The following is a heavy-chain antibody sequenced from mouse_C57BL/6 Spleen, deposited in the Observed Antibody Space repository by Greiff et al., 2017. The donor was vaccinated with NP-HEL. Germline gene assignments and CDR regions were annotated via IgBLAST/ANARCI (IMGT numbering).Heavy chain of an antibody. CDR1: GFTFSDYY. CDR2: INYDGSST. CDR3: AREDYYCSSYGGYFDV. V-gene: IGHV5-16*01. J-gene: IGHJ1*03. D-gene: IGHD1-1*01. Sequence: EVMLVESEGGLVQPGSSMKLSCTASGFTFSDYYMAWVRQVPEKGLEWVANINYDGSSTYYLDSLKSRFIISRDNAKNILYLQMSSLKSEDTATYYCAREDYYCSSYGGYFDVWGTGTTVTVSS.